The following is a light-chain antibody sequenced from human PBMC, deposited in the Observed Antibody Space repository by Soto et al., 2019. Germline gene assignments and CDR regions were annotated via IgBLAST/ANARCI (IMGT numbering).Light chain of an antibody. CDR1: SSDVGGYNY. CDR2: EGV. V-gene: IGLV2-14*01. CDR3: CSFASSSTYV. Sequence: QSALTQPASVSGSPGQSITISCTGTSSDVGGYNYVSWYQRHPGKAPELMIYEGVNRPSWVSNRFSGSKSGNTASLTISGLQAEDEAEYYCCSFASSSTYVFGTGTKVTVL. J-gene: IGLJ1*01.